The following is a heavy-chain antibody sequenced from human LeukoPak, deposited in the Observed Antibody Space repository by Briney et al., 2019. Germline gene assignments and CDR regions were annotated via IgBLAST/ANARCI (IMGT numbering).Heavy chain of an antibody. CDR3: ARHPKRKGFDY. V-gene: IGHV4-59*08. CDR2: IYYSGST. Sequence: PSETLSLTCTVSGGSISSYYWSWIRQPPGKGLEWIGYIYYSGSTNYNPSLKSRVTISVDTSKNQFSLKLSSVTAADTAVYYCARHPKRKGFDYWGQGTLVTVSS. J-gene: IGHJ4*02. CDR1: GGSISSYY.